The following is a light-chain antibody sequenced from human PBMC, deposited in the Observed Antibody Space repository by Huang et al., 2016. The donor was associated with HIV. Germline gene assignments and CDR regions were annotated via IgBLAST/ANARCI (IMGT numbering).Light chain of an antibody. CDR1: QSISNH. CDR2: DAS. J-gene: IGKJ4*01. V-gene: IGKV3-11*01. Sequence: IVLTQSPATLSWYLGERVTLSCRASQSISNHLAWYQQRPGQAPRLLVYDASNRVAGVPARFSGSGSGTDFTLTISSLEPEDFALYYCQPHHSWLTFGGGTKLEVK. CDR3: QPHHSWLT.